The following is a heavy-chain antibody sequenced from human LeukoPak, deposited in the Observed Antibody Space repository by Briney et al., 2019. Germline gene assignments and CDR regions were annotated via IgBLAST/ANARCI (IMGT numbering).Heavy chain of an antibody. D-gene: IGHD6-6*01. CDR2: IYYIGIT. CDR1: GGSISSSSYY. CDR3: SRLLQYSSSSPYFQH. V-gene: IGHV4-39*01. J-gene: IGHJ1*01. Sequence: KTSESLSLTCTVSGGSISSSSYYWGWIRQPPGKGVEWIGSIYYIGITYYKPSLQSRVAISVDTSKNQFSLKMTSVTAADTAVYFCSRLLQYSSSSPYFQHWGQGRLVTVSS.